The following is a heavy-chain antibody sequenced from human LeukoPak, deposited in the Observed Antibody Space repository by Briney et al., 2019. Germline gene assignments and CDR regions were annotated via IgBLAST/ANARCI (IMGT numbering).Heavy chain of an antibody. CDR1: GGSISSYY. CDR3: ARVSYNYNMDD. V-gene: IGHV4-59*08. Sequence: SETLSLTCTVSGGSISSYYWSWIRQPPGKGLEWIGTIYHSGSTYYNPSLKSRVTISVDTSKNQFSLRLSSVTAADTAVYYCARVSYNYNMDDWGKGTTVTVAS. J-gene: IGHJ6*03. CDR2: IYHSGST.